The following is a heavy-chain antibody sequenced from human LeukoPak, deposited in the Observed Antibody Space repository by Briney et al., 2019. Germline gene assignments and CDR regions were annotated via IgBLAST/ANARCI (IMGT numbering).Heavy chain of an antibody. J-gene: IGHJ3*02. D-gene: IGHD4-17*01. CDR2: IYTSGST. V-gene: IGHV4-4*07. Sequence: SETLSLTCTVSGGSISSYYWSWIRQPAGKGLEWIGRIYTSGSTNYNPSLKSRVTISVDTSKNQFSLKLSSVTAADTAVYYCARASSNYGDYDGAFDIWGQGTMVTVSS. CDR1: GGSISSYY. CDR3: ARASSNYGDYDGAFDI.